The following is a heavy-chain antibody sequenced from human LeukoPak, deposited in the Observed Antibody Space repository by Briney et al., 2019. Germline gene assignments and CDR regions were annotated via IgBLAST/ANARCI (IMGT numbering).Heavy chain of an antibody. CDR1: GFTLKNYW. J-gene: IGHJ4*02. V-gene: IGHV3-7*01. D-gene: IGHD3-22*01. CDR3: ARDTYNYDTSGYGLGY. CDR2: IKQDGSEK. Sequence: GGSLRLSCAASGFTLKNYWMSWVRQAPGKGLECVANIKQDGSEKYYVDSVKGRFTISRDNAKNSLYLQVSSLRAEDTAVYYCARDTYNYDTSGYGLGYGGQGTLVTVSS.